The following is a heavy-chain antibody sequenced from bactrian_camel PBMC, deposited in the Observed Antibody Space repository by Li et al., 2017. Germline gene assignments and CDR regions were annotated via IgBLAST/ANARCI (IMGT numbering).Heavy chain of an antibody. CDR2: IDPDGLT. CDR1: TNTYSRLC. J-gene: IGHJ4*01. D-gene: IGHD7*01. Sequence: HVQLVESGGGSVRPGGSLRLSCVAQTNTYSRLCLAWFRKAPGKNREGVATIDPDGLTYYPDSVRGRVTISRNNAMYLQMNGLKTEDTAVYYCQPAGRSYVDIACRASLGQGTQVTVS. V-gene: IGHV3S53*01.